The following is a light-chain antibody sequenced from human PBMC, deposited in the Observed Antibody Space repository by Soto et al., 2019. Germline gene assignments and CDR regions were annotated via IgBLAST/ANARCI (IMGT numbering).Light chain of an antibody. CDR3: QQRSDRLPIT. CDR2: DAS. J-gene: IGKJ5*01. Sequence: EIVLTQSPATLSLSPGERGTLSCRASQSVSSHLAWYQQKPGQAPRLLIYDASKRPTGIPARFSGSGSGTEFTLTISSLEPEDFAVYYCQQRSDRLPITFGQGTRLEIX. CDR1: QSVSSH. V-gene: IGKV3-11*01.